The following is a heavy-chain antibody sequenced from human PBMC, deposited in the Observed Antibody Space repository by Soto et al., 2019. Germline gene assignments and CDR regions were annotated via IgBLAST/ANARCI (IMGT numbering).Heavy chain of an antibody. D-gene: IGHD6-19*01. V-gene: IGHV5-10-1*01. CDR1: GYSFTSYW. CDR2: IDPIDSYT. CDR3: GYRDIAVAGTHY. J-gene: IGHJ4*02. Sequence: GESLKISCKGSGYSFTSYWISWVRQMPGKGLEWMGIIDPIDSYTNYSPSFQGHVTISADKSISTAYLQWSSLKASDTAMYYCGYRDIAVAGTHYWGQGTLVIGSS.